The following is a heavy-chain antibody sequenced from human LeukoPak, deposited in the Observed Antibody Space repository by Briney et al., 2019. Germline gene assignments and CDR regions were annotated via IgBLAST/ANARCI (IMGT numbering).Heavy chain of an antibody. J-gene: IGHJ6*03. CDR1: GYTFTSND. CDR3: ARGIAWELLALGYYYYMDV. D-gene: IGHD1-26*01. V-gene: IGHV1-8*03. CDR2: MNPNSGNT. Sequence: ASVKVSCKXSGYTFTSNDINWVRQATGQGLEWMGWMNPNSGNTGYAQKFQGRVTITRNTSISTAYMELSSLRSEDTAVYYCARGIAWELLALGYYYYMDVWGKGTTVTVSS.